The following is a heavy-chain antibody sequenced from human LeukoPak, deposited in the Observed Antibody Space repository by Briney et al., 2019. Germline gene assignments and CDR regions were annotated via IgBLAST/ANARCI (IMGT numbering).Heavy chain of an antibody. CDR3: ARAPRSCYYYGMDV. J-gene: IGHJ6*02. CDR1: GGSISSYY. V-gene: IGHV4-59*01. D-gene: IGHD2-15*01. CDR2: IYYSGST. Sequence: SETLSLTCTVSGGSISSYYWSWIRQPPGKGLEWIGYIYYSGSTNYNPSLKSRVTISVDTSKNQFSLKLSSVTAADTAVYYCARAPRSCYYYGMDVWGQGTTVTVSS.